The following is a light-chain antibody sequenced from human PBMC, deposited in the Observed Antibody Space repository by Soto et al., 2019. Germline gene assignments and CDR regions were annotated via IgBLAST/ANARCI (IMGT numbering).Light chain of an antibody. CDR2: AAS. Sequence: DIQMTQSPSSLSASVGDRVTITCRASQSISSYLNWYQQKPGKAPKLLIYAASSLRSGVPSRFSGSGSGTDFTLTISSLQPEDFATYYCQQSYSTLLWTFGQGTKVEIK. V-gene: IGKV1-39*01. J-gene: IGKJ1*01. CDR1: QSISSY. CDR3: QQSYSTLLWT.